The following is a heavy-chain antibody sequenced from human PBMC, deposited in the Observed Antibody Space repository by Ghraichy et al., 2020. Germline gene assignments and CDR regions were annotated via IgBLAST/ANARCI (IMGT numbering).Heavy chain of an antibody. J-gene: IGHJ4*02. V-gene: IGHV4-34*01. CDR3: ARATGFGYYDSSGILSFDY. Sequence: ESLNISCAVYGGSFSGYYWSWIRQPPGKGLEWIGEINHSGSTNYNPSLKSRVTISVDTSKNQFSLKLSSVTAADTAVYYCARATGFGYYDSSGILSFDYWGQGTLVTVSS. CDR1: GGSFSGYY. D-gene: IGHD3-22*01. CDR2: INHSGST.